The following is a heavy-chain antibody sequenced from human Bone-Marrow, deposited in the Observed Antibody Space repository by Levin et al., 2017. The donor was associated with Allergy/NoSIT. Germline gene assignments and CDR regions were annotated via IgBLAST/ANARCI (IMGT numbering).Heavy chain of an antibody. V-gene: IGHV4-59*01. Sequence: TLSLTCSVSGGPIRNYYWTWIRPPPGKGLEWIGHIYYSGSATSATYNPSLKSRVAISVSTSKTHFSLRLSSVTAADTAVYYCALSGGATLVDWGQGTLVTVSS. J-gene: IGHJ4*02. CDR3: ALSGGATLVD. CDR2: IYYSGSATSA. CDR1: GGPIRNYY. D-gene: IGHD1-26*01.